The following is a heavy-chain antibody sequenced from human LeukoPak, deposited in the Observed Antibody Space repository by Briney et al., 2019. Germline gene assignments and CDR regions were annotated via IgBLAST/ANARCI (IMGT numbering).Heavy chain of an antibody. CDR3: AKASRSWYLDDAFDI. Sequence: TGGSLRLSCAASGFTFSSYAMSWVRQAPGKGLEWVSAISGSGGSTYHADSVKGRFTISRDNSKNTLYLQMNSLRAEDTAVYYCAKASRSWYLDDAFDIWGQGTMVTVSS. CDR1: GFTFSSYA. J-gene: IGHJ3*02. CDR2: ISGSGGST. V-gene: IGHV3-23*01. D-gene: IGHD6-13*01.